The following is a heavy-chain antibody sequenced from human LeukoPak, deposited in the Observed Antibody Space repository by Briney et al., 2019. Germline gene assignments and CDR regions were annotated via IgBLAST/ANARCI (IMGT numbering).Heavy chain of an antibody. V-gene: IGHV3-7*01. Sequence: HTGGSLRLSCATSGFPFSNYWMNWVRQAPGKGLEWVANIKQDGSEKFYVDSVKGRFTISRDNAKNSLYLQMNSLRADDTAVYYCASLGNWGQGTLVTVSS. CDR1: GFPFSNYW. D-gene: IGHD1-1*01. J-gene: IGHJ4*02. CDR3: ASLGN. CDR2: IKQDGSEK.